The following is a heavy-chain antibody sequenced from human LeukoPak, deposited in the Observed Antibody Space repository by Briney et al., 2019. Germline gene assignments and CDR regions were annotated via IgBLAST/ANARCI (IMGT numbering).Heavy chain of an antibody. CDR3: ASYYGDYVNFDY. CDR1: GYTLTELS. J-gene: IGHJ4*02. CDR2: FDPEDGET. V-gene: IGHV1-24*01. D-gene: IGHD4-17*01. Sequence: GASVKVSCKVSGYTLTELSMHWVRQAPGKGLEWMGGFDPEDGETIYAQKFQGRVTMTEDTSTDTAYMELSSLRSEYTAVYYCASYYGDYVNFDYWGQGTLVTVSS.